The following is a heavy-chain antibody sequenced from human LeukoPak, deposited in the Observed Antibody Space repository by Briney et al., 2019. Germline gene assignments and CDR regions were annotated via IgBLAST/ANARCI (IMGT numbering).Heavy chain of an antibody. CDR2: INPSGGST. V-gene: IGHV1-46*02. J-gene: IGHJ4*02. CDR1: GGTFNSYA. D-gene: IGHD3-22*01. CDR3: ARCYDSSGYYLD. Sequence: ASVKVSCKASGGTFNSYAISWVRQAPGQGLEWMGIINPSGGSTSYAQKFQGRVTMTRDTSTSTVYMELSSLRSEDTAVYYCARCYDSSGYYLDWGQGTLVTVSS.